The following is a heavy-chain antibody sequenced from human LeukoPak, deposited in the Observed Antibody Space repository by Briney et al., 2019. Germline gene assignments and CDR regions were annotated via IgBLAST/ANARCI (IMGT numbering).Heavy chain of an antibody. V-gene: IGHV1-69*04. D-gene: IGHD3-22*01. CDR3: ARGGSYYDISGYRY. J-gene: IGHJ4*02. CDR2: IIPILGIS. CDR1: GGTFTSYA. Sequence: SVKVSCKASGGTFTSYAISWVRQVPGQGIEWMGRIIPILGISNYAQEFQGRVTITADKSTSTAYMELSSLRSEDTAVYYCARGGSYYDISGYRYWGQGTLVTVSS.